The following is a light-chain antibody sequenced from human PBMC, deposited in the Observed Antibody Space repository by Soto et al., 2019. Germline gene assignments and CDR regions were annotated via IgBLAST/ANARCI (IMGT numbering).Light chain of an antibody. Sequence: IVLTQSPGTLSSSPGERATLSCRASQSVSSSSLAWYQKKPGQAPRLLIYGASSSATGIPDRFSCSGSGTDFTLTISRLEPADFAVYYCQQYGSSPPMYTFGQGTKLEIK. V-gene: IGKV3-20*01. CDR2: GAS. CDR1: QSVSSSS. CDR3: QQYGSSPPMYT. J-gene: IGKJ2*01.